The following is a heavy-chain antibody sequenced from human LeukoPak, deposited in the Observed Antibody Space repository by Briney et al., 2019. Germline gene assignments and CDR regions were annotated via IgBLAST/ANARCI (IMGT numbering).Heavy chain of an antibody. J-gene: IGHJ6*03. CDR1: GYTFTSYD. D-gene: IGHD2-15*01. CDR2: MHPNSGNT. CDR3: ARADYCSGGSCYAGYYYYMDV. V-gene: IGHV1-8*03. Sequence: ASVTVSCKASGYTFTSYDINWVRQAPAQGLEWTGWMHPNSGNTGYAQKFQGRVTITRNNSISTAYMELSSLRSEDTAVYYCARADYCSGGSCYAGYYYYMDVWGKGTTVTVSS.